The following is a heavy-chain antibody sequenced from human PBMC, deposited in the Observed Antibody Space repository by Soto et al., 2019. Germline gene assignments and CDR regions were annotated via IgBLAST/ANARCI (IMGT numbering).Heavy chain of an antibody. CDR1: GFTFSSYA. CDR3: AKDEAPDIVVVVAAGAFDI. J-gene: IGHJ3*02. D-gene: IGHD2-15*01. CDR2: ISGSGGST. Sequence: PGGSLRLSCAASGFTFSSYAMSWVRQAPGKGLEWVSAISGSGGSTYYADSVKGRFTISRDNSKNTLYLQMNSLRAEDTAVYYCAKDEAPDIVVVVAAGAFDIWGQGTKVTVSS. V-gene: IGHV3-23*01.